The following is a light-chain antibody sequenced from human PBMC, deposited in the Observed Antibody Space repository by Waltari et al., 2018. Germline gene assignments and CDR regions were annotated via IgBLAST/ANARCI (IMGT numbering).Light chain of an antibody. V-gene: IGLV2-11*01. CDR1: SSDVGGSNY. CDR3: CSHRPSNYV. CDR2: DVT. Sequence: QSALTPPRSVSGSPGPSVTISCTRTSSDVGGSNYVSWYQQHPGKAPTLIIFDVTKRPSEVPDRFSGSKSGNTASLSISGLQTEDEADYYCCSHRPSNYVFGTGTKVTVL. J-gene: IGLJ1*01.